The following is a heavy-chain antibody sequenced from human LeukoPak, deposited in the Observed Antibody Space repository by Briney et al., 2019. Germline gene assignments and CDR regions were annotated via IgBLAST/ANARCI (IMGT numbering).Heavy chain of an antibody. CDR1: GFAFSSYW. CDR3: AKDRTVVVPRYFDY. CDR2: IRNDGHDT. J-gene: IGHJ4*02. Sequence: GGSLRLSCAASGFAFSSYWMHWVRQVPGQGLVWVSRIRNDGHDTSYADSVKGRFTISRDNAKNTVYLQMNSLRAEDTAVYYCAKDRTVVVPRYFDYWGQGTLVTVSS. D-gene: IGHD2-2*01. V-gene: IGHV3-74*01.